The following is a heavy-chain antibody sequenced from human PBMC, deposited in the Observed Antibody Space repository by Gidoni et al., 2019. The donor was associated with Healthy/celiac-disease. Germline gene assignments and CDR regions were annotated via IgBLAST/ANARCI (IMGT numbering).Heavy chain of an antibody. CDR1: GFPFSSYE. Sequence: EVQLVESGGGLVQPGGSLRLSCAASGFPFSSYEMNWVRQAPGKGLEWVSYISSSGSTIYYADSVKGRFTISRDNAKNSLYLQMNSLRAEDTAVYYCAGAPYYYYGMDVWGQGTTVTVSS. V-gene: IGHV3-48*03. J-gene: IGHJ6*02. CDR3: AGAPYYYYGMDV. CDR2: ISSSGSTI.